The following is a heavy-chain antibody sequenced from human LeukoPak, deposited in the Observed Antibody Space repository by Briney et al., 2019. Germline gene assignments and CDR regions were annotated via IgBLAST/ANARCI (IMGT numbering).Heavy chain of an antibody. CDR2: ISSSSSYI. J-gene: IGHJ6*04. V-gene: IGHV3-21*01. D-gene: IGHD1-26*01. CDR1: GFTFSSYS. CDR3: ARDLIVGAITGYYYYGMDV. Sequence: GGSLRLSCAASGFTFSSYSMNWVRQAPGKGLEWVSSISSSSSYIYYADSVKGRFTISRDNAKNSLYLQMNSLRAEDTAVYYCARDLIVGAITGYYYYGMDVWGKGTTVTVSS.